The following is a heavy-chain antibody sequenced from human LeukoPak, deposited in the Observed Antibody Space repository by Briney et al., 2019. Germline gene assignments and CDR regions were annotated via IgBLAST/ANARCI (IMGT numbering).Heavy chain of an antibody. CDR2: INHSGST. D-gene: IGHD2-15*01. V-gene: IGHV4-34*01. CDR3: ARGPRYCSGGSCYAGYFQH. CDR1: GGSFSGYY. Sequence: PSETLSLTCAVYGGSFSGYYWSWIRQPPGKGLEWIGEINHSGSTNYNPSLKSRVTISVDTSKNQFSLKLSSVTAADTAVYYCARGPRYCSGGSCYAGYFQHRGQGTLVTVSS. J-gene: IGHJ1*01.